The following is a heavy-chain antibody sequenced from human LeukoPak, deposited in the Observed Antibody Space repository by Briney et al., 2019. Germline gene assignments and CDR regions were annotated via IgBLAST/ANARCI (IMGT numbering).Heavy chain of an antibody. Sequence: GGSLRLSCAASGFTFSSYSMNWVRQAPGKGLEWVSSISSSSSYIYYADSVKGRFTISSDNAKNSLYLQMNSLRAEDTAVYYCAREAPGAFDIWGQGTMVTVSS. CDR3: AREAPGAFDI. CDR2: ISSSSSYI. CDR1: GFTFSSYS. J-gene: IGHJ3*02. V-gene: IGHV3-21*01.